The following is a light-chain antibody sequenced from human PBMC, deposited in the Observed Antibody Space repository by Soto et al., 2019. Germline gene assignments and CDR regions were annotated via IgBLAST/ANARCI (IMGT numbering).Light chain of an antibody. J-gene: IGKJ1*01. CDR2: GAS. Sequence: EIVLTQSPGTLSLSPGERATLSCRASQSVSSSYLAWYQQKPGQAPRLLIYGASSRATGIPDRFSGSGSGTDFTLTISKLQPKDFAVYYCQQFGSSPATLGQGTKVDIK. V-gene: IGKV3-20*01. CDR3: QQFGSSPAT. CDR1: QSVSSSY.